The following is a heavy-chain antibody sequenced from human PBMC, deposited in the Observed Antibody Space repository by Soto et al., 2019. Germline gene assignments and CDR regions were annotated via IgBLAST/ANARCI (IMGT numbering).Heavy chain of an antibody. CDR3: ARARREDYYDSSGTGEFQH. J-gene: IGHJ1*01. CDR2: ICHSGSTNYHSGST. D-gene: IGHD3-22*01. V-gene: IGHV4-4*02. CDR1: GASISSSNW. Sequence: SETLSLTCAASGASISSSNWWNWVRQPPGKGLEWIGKICHSGSTNYHSGSTYYNPSLKSRVTISVDKSKNQFSLKLSSVTAADTAVYYCARARREDYYDSSGTGEFQHWGQGTLVTVSS.